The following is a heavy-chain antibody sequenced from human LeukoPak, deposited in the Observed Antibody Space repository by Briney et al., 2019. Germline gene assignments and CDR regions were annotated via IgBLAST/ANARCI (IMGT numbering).Heavy chain of an antibody. V-gene: IGHV4-30-4*08. CDR3: ASTPYTGREGDFGY. CDR1: GGSISSGDYY. Sequence: SETLSLTCTVSGGSISSGDYYWSWIRQPPGKGLEWVGYIYYSGSTYYNPSLKSRVTISVDTSKNQFSLKLSSVTAADTAVYYCASTPYTGREGDFGYWGQGTLVTVSS. J-gene: IGHJ4*02. D-gene: IGHD3-16*01. CDR2: IYYSGST.